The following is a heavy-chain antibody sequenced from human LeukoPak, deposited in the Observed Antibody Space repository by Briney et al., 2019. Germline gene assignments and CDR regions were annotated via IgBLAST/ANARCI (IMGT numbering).Heavy chain of an antibody. D-gene: IGHD6-19*01. CDR3: ARDAAVVGQGSEY. CDR2: IDPNVDDR. V-gene: IGHV1-2*06. Sequence: GASVKVSCKASGYTFIGYWIHWVRQAPGQGLEWMGRIDPNVDDRMYAQKFQGRVTMTRDTSTNTAYMELSSLRSDDTAMYYCARDAAVVGQGSEYWGQGTLVTVSS. CDR1: GYTFIGYW. J-gene: IGHJ4*02.